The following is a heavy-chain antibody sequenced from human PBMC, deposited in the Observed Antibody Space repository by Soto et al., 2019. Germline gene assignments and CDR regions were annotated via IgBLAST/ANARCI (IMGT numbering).Heavy chain of an antibody. CDR3: AGGDPYYGMDV. CDR2: ISYDGSNK. V-gene: IGHV3-30*09. CDR1: GFTFSNYI. Sequence: QVQLVESGGDVVQPGGSLRLSCAASGFTFSNYIFYWVRQAPGKGQEWVAAISYDGSNKQYADSVKGRFAISRDNPGNSVDLQKNSLRGDDTALYYCAGGDPYYGMDVWGQGTTVTVSS. J-gene: IGHJ6*02.